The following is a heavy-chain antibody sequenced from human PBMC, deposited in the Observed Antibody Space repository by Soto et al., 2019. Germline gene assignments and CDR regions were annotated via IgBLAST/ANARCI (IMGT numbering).Heavy chain of an antibody. J-gene: IGHJ4*02. V-gene: IGHV1-18*01. D-gene: IGHD3-22*01. Sequence: ASVKVSCKASCYTFPSYGISWVRQAPGQGLEWMGWISAYKGNTNYAQKLQGRVTMTTDTSTSTAYMELRSLRSDDTAVYYCARILITMIPPCTGLDYWGEGTLVTV. CDR3: ARILITMIPPCTGLDY. CDR1: CYTFPSYG. CDR2: ISAYKGNT.